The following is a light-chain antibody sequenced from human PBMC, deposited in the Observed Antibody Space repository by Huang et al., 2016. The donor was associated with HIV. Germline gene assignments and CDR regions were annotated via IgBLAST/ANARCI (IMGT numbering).Light chain of an antibody. V-gene: IGKV3-15*01. CDR3: QQYNDWPT. J-gene: IGKJ1*01. Sequence: EIVMTPSPATLSVSPGQRITLSCRASQSIGGNLAWYQHKPGQAPSLLIYGASTRATGIPAMVSGSESATEFTLTISSLQPEDFAVYYCQQYNDWPTFGQGTKVEIK. CDR2: GAS. CDR1: QSIGGN.